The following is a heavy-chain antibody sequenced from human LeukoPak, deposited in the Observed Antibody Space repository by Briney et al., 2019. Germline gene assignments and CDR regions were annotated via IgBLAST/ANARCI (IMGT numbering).Heavy chain of an antibody. V-gene: IGHV3-23*01. J-gene: IGHJ4*02. Sequence: GGSLRLSSAASGFTFSNYAMTWVRQAPGKGLEWVSGISGSGGSTYYADSVKGRFTISRDNSMNTQYLHMNSLRAEDTAVYYCATFGSGSRGANSFDYWGQGTLVTVSS. CDR3: ATFGSGSRGANSFDY. CDR1: GFTFSNYA. D-gene: IGHD3-10*01. CDR2: ISGSGGST.